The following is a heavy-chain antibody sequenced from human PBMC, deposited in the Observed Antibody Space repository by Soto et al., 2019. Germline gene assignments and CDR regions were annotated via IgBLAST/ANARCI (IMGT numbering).Heavy chain of an antibody. J-gene: IGHJ4*02. CDR1: GYTFTSYG. CDR2: ISAYTGNT. V-gene: IGHV1-18*01. Sequence: QVQLVQSGAEVKKPGAPVKVSCKASGYTFTSYGISWVRQAPGQGLEWRGWISAYTGNTNYAEKLQGRVTMTTDPTTSTAYMELRSLRSDDAAVSYCARSHGDYAGYWGQGTLVIVSS. D-gene: IGHD4-17*01. CDR3: ARSHGDYAGY.